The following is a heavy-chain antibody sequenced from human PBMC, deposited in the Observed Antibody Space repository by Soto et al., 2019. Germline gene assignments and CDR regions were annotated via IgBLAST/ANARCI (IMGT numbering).Heavy chain of an antibody. CDR2: IYSSGTT. CDR1: GFTFSDHQ. J-gene: IGHJ4*02. CDR3: ARAGYPFHADSTGYWGFDY. D-gene: IGHD3-9*01. Sequence: EVQLVESGGGLIQPGGSLRLSCAASGFTFSDHQMNWVRQAPGRGLEWVSVIYSSGTTYYGDSVKGRFTISRDNSKNTLYLQMNSLRTADTALYYCARAGYPFHADSTGYWGFDYWGQGTLVTVSS. V-gene: IGHV3-53*01.